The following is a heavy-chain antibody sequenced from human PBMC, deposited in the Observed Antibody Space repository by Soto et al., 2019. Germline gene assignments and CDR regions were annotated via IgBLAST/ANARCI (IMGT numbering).Heavy chain of an antibody. J-gene: IGHJ5*02. V-gene: IGHV4-39*01. CDR2: IFYLGSS. Sequence: SETLSLTCTVSGDSIISSDFYWGWVRQPPGKGLEWIGSIFYLGSSYYNPSLKSRVTMSVDTSKNQFSLRLRSVTAADTALYFCARHSLALRKNNRFDPWGQGIMVTVSS. CDR1: GDSIISSDFY. CDR3: ARHSLALRKNNRFDP. D-gene: IGHD3-3*02.